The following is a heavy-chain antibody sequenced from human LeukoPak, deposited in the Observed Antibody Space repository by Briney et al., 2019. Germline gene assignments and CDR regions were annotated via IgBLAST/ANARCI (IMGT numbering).Heavy chain of an antibody. J-gene: IGHJ2*01. Sequence: PGGSLRLSCTASGFTFGDYVMSWVRQAPGKGLEWVGFIRSKAYGGTTKNAASVKGRFTISRDDSRSIAYLQMNSLRAEDTAVYYCAREGAVRWELQDDWYFDLWGRGTLVTVSS. D-gene: IGHD1-26*01. CDR3: AREGAVRWELQDDWYFDL. V-gene: IGHV3-49*04. CDR2: IRSKAYGGTT. CDR1: GFTFGDYV.